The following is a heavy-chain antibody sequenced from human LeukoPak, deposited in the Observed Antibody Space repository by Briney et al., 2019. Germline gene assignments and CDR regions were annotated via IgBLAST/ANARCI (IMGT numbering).Heavy chain of an antibody. Sequence: GGSLRLSCATSGFSFSSYAMSWVRQAPGKGLEWVSAMSSSDDGRYYAASVRGRFTISRDTPRSTLYLQMNSLRAEDAAVYYCAKAPVTSCRGAFCYPFDYWGQGTLVTVSS. CDR3: AKAPVTSCRGAFCYPFDY. CDR1: GFSFSSYA. CDR2: MSSSDDGR. J-gene: IGHJ4*02. V-gene: IGHV3-23*01. D-gene: IGHD2-15*01.